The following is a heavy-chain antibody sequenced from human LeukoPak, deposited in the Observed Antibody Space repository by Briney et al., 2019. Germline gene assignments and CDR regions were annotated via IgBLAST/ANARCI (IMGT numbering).Heavy chain of an antibody. Sequence: PRGSLRLSCAASGFTFSDHYMDWDRQAPGKGLEWVCRIRNKANSYTTEYAASVKGRFSISRDESENLVYLQMNSLKTEDTAVYYCARGPSISTTHTAYYYGMDVWGKGTTVTVSS. J-gene: IGHJ6*04. D-gene: IGHD1-1*01. CDR2: IRNKANSYTT. CDR1: GFTFSDHY. V-gene: IGHV3-72*01. CDR3: ARGPSISTTHTAYYYGMDV.